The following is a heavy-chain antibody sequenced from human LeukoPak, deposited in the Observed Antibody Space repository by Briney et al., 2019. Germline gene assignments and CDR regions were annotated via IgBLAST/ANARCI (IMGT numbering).Heavy chain of an antibody. D-gene: IGHD3-9*01. V-gene: IGHV4-59*08. CDR2: IYYSGST. Sequence: PSETLSLTCTVSGGSISSYYWSWIRQPPGKGLEWIGYIYYSGSTNYNPSLKSRVTISVDTFKNQFSLKLSSVTAADTAVYYCARLGYDILTRAFDIWGQGTMVTVSS. CDR3: ARLGYDILTRAFDI. CDR1: GGSISSYY. J-gene: IGHJ3*02.